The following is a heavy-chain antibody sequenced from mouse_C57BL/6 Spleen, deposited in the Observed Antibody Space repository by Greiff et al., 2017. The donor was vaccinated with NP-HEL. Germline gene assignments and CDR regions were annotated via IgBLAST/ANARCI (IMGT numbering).Heavy chain of an antibody. V-gene: IGHV5-12*01. CDR2: ISNGGGST. CDR1: GFTFSDYY. CDR3: ARHGSYAMDY. Sequence: EVNVVESGGGLVQPGGSLKLSCAASGFTFSDYYMYWVRQTPEKRLEWVAYISNGGGSTYYPDTVKGRFTISRDNAKNTLYLQMSRLKSEDTAMYYCARHGSYAMDYWGQGTSVTVSS. J-gene: IGHJ4*01.